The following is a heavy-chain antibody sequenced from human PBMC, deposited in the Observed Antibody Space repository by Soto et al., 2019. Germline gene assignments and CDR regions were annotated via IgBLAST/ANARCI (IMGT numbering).Heavy chain of an antibody. CDR1: GGSISSSSYY. CDR2: IYYSGST. D-gene: IGHD4-17*01. J-gene: IGHJ6*02. Sequence: QLQLQESGPGLVKPSETLSLTCTVSGGSISSSSYYWGWIRQPPGKGLEWIGSIYYSGSTYYNPSLKSRVTISVDTSKNQFSLKLSSVTAADTAVYYCVSYGDYNYYYYGMDVWGQGTTVTVSS. CDR3: VSYGDYNYYYYGMDV. V-gene: IGHV4-39*01.